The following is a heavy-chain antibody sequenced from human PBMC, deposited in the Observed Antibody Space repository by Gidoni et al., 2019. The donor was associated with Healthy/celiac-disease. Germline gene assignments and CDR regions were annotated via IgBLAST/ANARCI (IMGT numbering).Heavy chain of an antibody. Sequence: QVQLVESGGGVVQPGRSLRLSCAASGFTFSSYGMHWVRQAPGKGLEWVAVISYDGSNKYYADSVKGRFTISRDNSKNTLYLQMNSLRAEDTAVYYCAKDSGWLVTYYYFDYWGQGTLVTVSS. V-gene: IGHV3-30*18. D-gene: IGHD6-19*01. CDR1: GFTFSSYG. CDR2: ISYDGSNK. J-gene: IGHJ4*02. CDR3: AKDSGWLVTYYYFDY.